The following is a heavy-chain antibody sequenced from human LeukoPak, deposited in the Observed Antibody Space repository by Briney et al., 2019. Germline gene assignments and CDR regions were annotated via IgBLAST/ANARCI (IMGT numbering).Heavy chain of an antibody. J-gene: IGHJ4*02. CDR2: IKATPDGGTT. V-gene: IGHV3-15*01. CDR1: GILVSSNY. Sequence: KSGGSLRLSCVASGILVSSNYMSWVRQAPGKGLEWVGHIKATPDGGTTEYGAPVKGRFTISRDDSKNTLYLQMNSLKSEDTAVYFCTTLPGYSYGYLQDYWGQGTLVTVSS. CDR3: TTLPGYSYGYLQDY. D-gene: IGHD5-18*01.